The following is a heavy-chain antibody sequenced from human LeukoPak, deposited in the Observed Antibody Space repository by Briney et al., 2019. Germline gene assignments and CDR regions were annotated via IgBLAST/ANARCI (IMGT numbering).Heavy chain of an antibody. CDR2: ISSSGSTI. CDR3: AKGEGESSSWYLMGAFDI. V-gene: IGHV3-48*03. CDR1: GFTFSSYE. Sequence: PGGSLRLSCAASGFTFSSYEMNWVRQAPGKGLEWVSYISSSGSTIYYADSVRGRFTISRDNSKNTLYLQMNSLGAEDTAVYYCAKGEGESSSWYLMGAFDIWGRGTMVTVSS. D-gene: IGHD6-13*01. J-gene: IGHJ3*02.